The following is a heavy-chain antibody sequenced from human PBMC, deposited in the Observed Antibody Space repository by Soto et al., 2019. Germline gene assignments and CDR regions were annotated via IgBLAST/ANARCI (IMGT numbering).Heavy chain of an antibody. CDR3: VRGFDSGYDVGVDY. J-gene: IGHJ4*02. D-gene: IGHD5-12*01. V-gene: IGHV1-18*01. CDR2: ISAYNGNT. CDR1: GYTFTSYG. Sequence: QVQLVQSGAEVKKPGASVKVSCKASGYTFTSYGISWVRQAPGQVLEWMVWISAYNGNTNYAQKLQGIDTMATEPYTWTAYREVSRLSSDDTGVYYCVRGFDSGYDVGVDYWGQGTLVTVPS.